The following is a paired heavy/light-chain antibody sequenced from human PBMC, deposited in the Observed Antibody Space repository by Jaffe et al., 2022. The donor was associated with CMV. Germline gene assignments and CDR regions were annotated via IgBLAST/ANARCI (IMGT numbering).Heavy chain of an antibody. D-gene: IGHD2-8*01. Sequence: QVQLQESGPGLVKPSETLSLTCTVSGGSISSYYWTWVRQPPGQGLEWIGSISDSGSTNYNPSLKSRVTVSEDTPKNQFSLKLSSVTAADTAVYYCARRRRQLYCVNGICPVPEIYYYYMDVWGKGTTVTVSS. CDR2: ISDSGST. CDR3: ARRRRQLYCVNGICPVPEIYYYYMDV. J-gene: IGHJ6*03. V-gene: IGHV4-59*08. CDR1: GGSISSYY.
Light chain of an antibody. J-gene: IGLJ2*01. Sequence: QSVLTQPPSVSAAPGQKVTIFCSGSGSNIQKNYVSWYQQLPGTAPKLLIYANNKRPSGISDRFSGSKSGTSATLGITGLQTGDEADYYCGTWDGLSEVFGGGTKLTVL. V-gene: IGLV1-51*02. CDR3: GTWDGLSEV. CDR1: GSNIQKNY. CDR2: ANN.